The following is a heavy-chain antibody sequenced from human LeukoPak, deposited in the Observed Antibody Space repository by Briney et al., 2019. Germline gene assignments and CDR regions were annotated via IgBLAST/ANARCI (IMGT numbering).Heavy chain of an antibody. J-gene: IGHJ4*02. D-gene: IGHD3-10*01. CDR3: TRDLVYGSGSSDY. CDR1: GFTFSSYS. CDR2: ISSSSSTI. V-gene: IGHV3-48*04. Sequence: SGGSLRLSCGASGFTFSSYSMNWVRQAPGKGLEWVSYISSSSSTIYYADSVKGRFTISRDNAKNTLYLQMNSLRAEDTAVYYCTRDLVYGSGSSDYWGQGTLVTVSS.